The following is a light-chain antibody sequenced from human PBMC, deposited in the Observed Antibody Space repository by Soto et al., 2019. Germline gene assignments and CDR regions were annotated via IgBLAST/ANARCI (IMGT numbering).Light chain of an antibody. Sequence: ESVLTQSPGTLSLSPGERATLSCRASQSVSSSFLAWYQLKPSQAPRLLIYGASSRATGIPDRFSGSGSGTDFTLTISRLEPEDFAVYYCHQYDSSPWTFGQGTKVEIK. CDR2: GAS. J-gene: IGKJ1*01. CDR1: QSVSSSF. V-gene: IGKV3-20*01. CDR3: HQYDSSPWT.